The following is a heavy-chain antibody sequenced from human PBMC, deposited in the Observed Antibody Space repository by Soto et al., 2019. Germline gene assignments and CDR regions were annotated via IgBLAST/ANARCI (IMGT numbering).Heavy chain of an antibody. V-gene: IGHV4-31*03. Sequence: QVQLQESGPGLVKPSQTLSLTCTVSGGSISSGGYYWSWIRQHPGKGLEWIGYIYYSGSTYYNPSLKIRVTISVDTSKNQFARKLSSVTAADTAVYYCAGATGSLAAAGDFDYWGQGTLVTVSS. CDR2: IYYSGST. CDR3: AGATGSLAAAGDFDY. D-gene: IGHD6-13*01. CDR1: GGSISSGGYY. J-gene: IGHJ4*02.